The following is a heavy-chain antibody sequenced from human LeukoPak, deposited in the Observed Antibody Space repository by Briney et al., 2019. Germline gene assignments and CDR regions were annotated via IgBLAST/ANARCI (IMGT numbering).Heavy chain of an antibody. Sequence: GSLRLSCAASGFTFSNAWMSWVRQPPGKGLEWIGEIYHSGSTNYNPSLKSRVTISVDKSKNQFSLKLSSVTAADTAVYYCARAPDYWGQGTLVTVSS. J-gene: IGHJ4*02. CDR1: GFTFSNAW. CDR2: IYHSGST. V-gene: IGHV4-4*02. CDR3: ARAPDY.